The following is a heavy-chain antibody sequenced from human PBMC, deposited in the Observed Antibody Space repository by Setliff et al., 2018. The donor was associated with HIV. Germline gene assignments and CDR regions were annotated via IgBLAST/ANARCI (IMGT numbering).Heavy chain of an antibody. CDR2: INLYKDDT. D-gene: IGHD6-13*01. J-gene: IGHJ3*01. CDR3: AREVASYSSRFDAFDV. Sequence: ASVKVSCKASGYTFTSYGISWVRQAPGQGLEWMGSINLYKDDTHYAQKFQGRVTITADKSTSTAYMELSNLRSEDTAVYYCAREVASYSSRFDAFDVWGQGTTVTVSS. V-gene: IGHV1-18*01. CDR1: GYTFTSYG.